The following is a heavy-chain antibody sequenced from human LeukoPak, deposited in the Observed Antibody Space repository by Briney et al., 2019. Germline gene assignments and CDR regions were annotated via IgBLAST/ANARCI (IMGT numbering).Heavy chain of an antibody. Sequence: PGGSLTLSCAAYTASSSSKCTNCDRQAPGQGLEWVSSISSSSSYTYYADSVKGRFTISRDNAKNSVYVKRNSLRAEDAAVWYCAKSVRSLLDSGSYADWFDSWGQGTMVTVSS. J-gene: IGHJ3*02. CDR1: TASSSSKC. D-gene: IGHD1-26*01. CDR2: ISSSSSYT. CDR3: AKSVRSLLDSGSYADWFDS. V-gene: IGHV3-21*01.